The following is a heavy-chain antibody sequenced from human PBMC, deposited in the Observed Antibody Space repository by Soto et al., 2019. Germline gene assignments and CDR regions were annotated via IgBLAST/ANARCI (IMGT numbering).Heavy chain of an antibody. CDR1: GGTFSSYA. D-gene: IGHD3-16*01. V-gene: IGHV1-69*13. CDR2: IIPIFGTA. Sequence: SVKVSCKASGGTFSSYAISWVRQAPGQGLEWMGGIIPIFGTANYAQKFQGRVAITADESTSTAYMELSSLRSEDTAVYYCARDVGGPGPFDYWGQGTLVTVSS. CDR3: ARDVGGPGPFDY. J-gene: IGHJ4*02.